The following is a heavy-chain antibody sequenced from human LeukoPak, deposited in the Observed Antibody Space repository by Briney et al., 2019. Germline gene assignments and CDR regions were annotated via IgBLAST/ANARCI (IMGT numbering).Heavy chain of an antibody. Sequence: ASVKVSCKASGDTFTSYDINWVRQATGQGLEWMGWMNPNSGNTGYAQKFQGRVTMTRNTSISTAYMELSSLRSEDTAVYYCARYYDILTGLSRDYWGQGTLVTVSS. D-gene: IGHD3-9*01. CDR1: GDTFTSYD. V-gene: IGHV1-8*01. CDR3: ARYYDILTGLSRDY. J-gene: IGHJ4*02. CDR2: MNPNSGNT.